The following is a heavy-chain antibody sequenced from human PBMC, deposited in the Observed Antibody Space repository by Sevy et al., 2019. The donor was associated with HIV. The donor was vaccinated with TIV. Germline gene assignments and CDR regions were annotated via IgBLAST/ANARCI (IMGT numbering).Heavy chain of an antibody. D-gene: IGHD2-15*01. CDR3: ARALGYCSGGSCYFDAFDI. CDR2: INTDGSST. Sequence: GGSLRLSCAASGFTFSSYWMHWVRQAPGKGLVWVSRINTDGSSTNYADSVKGRFTISRDNAKKTLYLQMNSLGAEETAVYYCARALGYCSGGSCYFDAFDIWGQGTMVTVSS. J-gene: IGHJ3*02. CDR1: GFTFSSYW. V-gene: IGHV3-74*01.